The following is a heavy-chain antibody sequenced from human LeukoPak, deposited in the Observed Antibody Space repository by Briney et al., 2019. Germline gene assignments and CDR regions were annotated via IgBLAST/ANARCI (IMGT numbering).Heavy chain of an antibody. CDR2: TYYRSKWYN. D-gene: IGHD6-13*01. V-gene: IGHV6-1*01. CDR1: GDSVSSNSAA. J-gene: IGHJ6*03. CDR3: ARGGGTAAGKFRQYYYYMDV. Sequence: SQSLSLTCAISGDSVSSNSAAWNWIRQSPSRGLEWLGRTYYRSKWYNDYAVSVKSRITINPDTSKNQFSLQLNSVTPEDTAVYYCARGGGTAAGKFRQYYYYMDVWGKGTTVTVSS.